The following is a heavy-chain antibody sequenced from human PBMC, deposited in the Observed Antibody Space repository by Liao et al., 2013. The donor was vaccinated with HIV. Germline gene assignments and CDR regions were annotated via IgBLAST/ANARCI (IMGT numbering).Heavy chain of an antibody. Sequence: QVQLQESGSGLVKPSETLSLTCTVSGGSIISYYWSWIRQSPGKGLEWIGEIKHSGSTTHNPSLKSRVTMSVDTSKKQFSLKLTSVTAADTAVYYCARDRQQLVPGFYFDYWGQGTLVFVSS. CDR2: IKHSGST. V-gene: IGHV4-34*10. CDR1: GGSIISYY. D-gene: IGHD6-13*01. CDR3: ARDRQQLVPGFYFDY. J-gene: IGHJ4*02.